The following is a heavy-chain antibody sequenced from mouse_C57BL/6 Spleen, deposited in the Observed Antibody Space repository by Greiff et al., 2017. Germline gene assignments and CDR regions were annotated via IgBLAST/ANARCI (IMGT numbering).Heavy chain of an antibody. J-gene: IGHJ4*01. CDR2: IYPSDSET. CDR1: GYTFTSYW. Sequence: VKLQQPGAELVRPGSSVKLSCKASGYTFTSYWMDWVKQRPGQGLEWIGNIYPSDSETHYNQKFKDKATLTVDKSSSTAYMQLSSLTSEDSAVYYCARRGRDAMDYWGQGTSVTVSS. V-gene: IGHV1-61*01. CDR3: ARRGRDAMDY.